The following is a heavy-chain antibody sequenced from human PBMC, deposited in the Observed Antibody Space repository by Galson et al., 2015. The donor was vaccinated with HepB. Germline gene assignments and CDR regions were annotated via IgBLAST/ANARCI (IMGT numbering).Heavy chain of an antibody. D-gene: IGHD3-10*01. V-gene: IGHV3-48*02. CDR1: GFTFNTHS. CDR2: INSASSIT. J-gene: IGHJ4*02. CDR3: AIRGWTPYFFDY. Sequence: SLRLSCAASGFTFNTHSMNWVRQAPGKGLEWVSYINSASSITHYADSVKGRVTIFRDNDKNSLYLQMNSLRDEDTAAYYCAIRGWTPYFFDYWGQGTLVTVSS.